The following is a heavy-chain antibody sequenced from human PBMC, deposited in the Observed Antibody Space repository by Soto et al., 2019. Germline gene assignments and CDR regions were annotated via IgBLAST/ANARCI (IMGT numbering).Heavy chain of an antibody. J-gene: IGHJ2*01. CDR2: INSKSSTI. D-gene: IGHD3-10*02. CDR3: ARDGFFFQRKDGIRNVRSVSAFLLNRSSDL. Sequence: KRLELVSYINSKSSTIYYADSVKGRFTISRDNAKNSLYLQMNSLRAEDTAVYYCARDGFFFQRKDGIRNVRSVSAFLLNRSSDL. V-gene: IGHV3-11*01.